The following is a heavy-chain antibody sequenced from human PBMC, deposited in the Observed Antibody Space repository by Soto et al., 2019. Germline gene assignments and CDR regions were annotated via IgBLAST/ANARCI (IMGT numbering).Heavy chain of an antibody. Sequence: PGGSLRLSCAASGFTFSSYEMNWVRQAPGKGLEWVSYISSSGSTIYYADSVKGRFTISRDNAKNSLYLQMNSLRAEDTAVYYCATLITGTAPSGDAWGQETTVTVSS. J-gene: IGHJ6*02. CDR1: GFTFSSYE. CDR3: ATLITGTAPSGDA. D-gene: IGHD1-7*01. V-gene: IGHV3-48*03. CDR2: ISSSGSTI.